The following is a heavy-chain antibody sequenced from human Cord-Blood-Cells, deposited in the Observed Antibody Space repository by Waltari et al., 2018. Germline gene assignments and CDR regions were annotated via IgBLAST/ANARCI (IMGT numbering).Heavy chain of an antibody. CDR1: GFTFSSYS. CDR3: ARDYGSDDAFDI. V-gene: IGHV3-21*01. CDR2: ISSSSYI. Sequence: AASGFTFSSYSMNWVRQAPGKGLEWVSSISSSSYIYYADSVKGRFTIYRDNAKNSLYLQMNSLRAEDTAVYYCARDYGSDDAFDIWGQGTMVTVSS. J-gene: IGHJ3*02. D-gene: IGHD1-26*01.